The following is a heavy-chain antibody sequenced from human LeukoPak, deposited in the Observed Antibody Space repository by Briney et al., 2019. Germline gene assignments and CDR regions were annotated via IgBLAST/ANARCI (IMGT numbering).Heavy chain of an antibody. J-gene: IGHJ6*03. D-gene: IGHD3-10*01. CDR1: GYSFTSYW. CDR2: IYPGDSDT. V-gene: IGHV5-51*01. CDR3: ARQGSGFAPKNYYYMDV. Sequence: GESLKISCKGSGYSFTSYWIGWVRQMPGKGLEWMGIIYPGDSDTRYSPSFQGQVTISADKSISTAYVQWSSLKASDTAMYYCARQGSGFAPKNYYYMDVWGKGTTVTVSS.